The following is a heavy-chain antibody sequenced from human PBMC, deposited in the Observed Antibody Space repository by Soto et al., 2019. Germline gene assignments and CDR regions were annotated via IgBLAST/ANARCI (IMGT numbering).Heavy chain of an antibody. D-gene: IGHD6-6*01. CDR1: GGTFSSYA. CDR3: ARVAAARGDYYYYGMDV. CDR2: IIPIFVTA. V-gene: IGHV1-69*01. Sequence: QVQLVQSGAEVKKPGSSVKVSCKASGGTFSSYAISWVRQAPGQGLEWMGGIIPIFVTANYAQKFQGRVTITADESTRTAYMELSSMRSEYTAVYYCARVAAARGDYYYYGMDVWVQGTTVTVSS. J-gene: IGHJ6*02.